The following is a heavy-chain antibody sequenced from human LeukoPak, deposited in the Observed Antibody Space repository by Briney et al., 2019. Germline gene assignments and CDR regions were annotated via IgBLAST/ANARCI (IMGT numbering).Heavy chain of an antibody. CDR2: IYPGDSDT. Sequence: GESLKISCKGSGYSFTRYWIGWVRQMPGKGLEWMGIIYPGDSDTRYSPSFQGQVTISADKSISTAYLQWSSLKASDTAIYYCARSFYYYGSGSPDYWGQGTLVTVSS. CDR3: ARSFYYYGSGSPDY. CDR1: GYSFTRYW. J-gene: IGHJ4*02. D-gene: IGHD3-10*01. V-gene: IGHV5-51*01.